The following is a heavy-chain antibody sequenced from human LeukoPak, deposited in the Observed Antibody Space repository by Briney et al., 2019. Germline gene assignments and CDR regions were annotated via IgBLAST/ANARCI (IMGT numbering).Heavy chain of an antibody. V-gene: IGHV5-51*01. CDR3: ARREMATIGDFDY. D-gene: IGHD5-24*01. CDR2: IYPGDSDT. Sequence: HGESLKISCKGSGYSFTSYWIGWVRQMPGKGLEWVGIIYPGDSDTRYSPSFQGQGTISADKSISTAYLQWSSLKASDTAMYYCARREMATIGDFDYWGQGTLVTVSS. J-gene: IGHJ4*02. CDR1: GYSFTSYW.